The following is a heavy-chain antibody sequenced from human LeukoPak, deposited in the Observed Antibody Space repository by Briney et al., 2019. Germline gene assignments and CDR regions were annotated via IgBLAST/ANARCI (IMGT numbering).Heavy chain of an antibody. D-gene: IGHD3-22*01. J-gene: IGHJ3*02. CDR1: GYSISSGYC. CDR3: ARDYYYDSSGYYGGDAFDI. CDR2: IYHSGDT. V-gene: IGHV4-38-2*02. Sequence: SETLSLTCTVSGYSISSGYCWGWIRQPPGKGLEWIGYIYHSGDTYYNSSLRSRVTISVDTSKNQFSLKLSSVTAADTAMYYCARDYYYDSSGYYGGDAFDIWGQGTMVTVSS.